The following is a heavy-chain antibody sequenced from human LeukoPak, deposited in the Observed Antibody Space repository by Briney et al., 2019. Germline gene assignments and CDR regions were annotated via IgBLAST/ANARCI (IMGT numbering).Heavy chain of an antibody. D-gene: IGHD3-10*01. CDR1: DFIVSRNY. CDR3: TISASRVFDI. Sequence: GGSLRLSCAASDFIVSRNYMSWVRQAPGKGLEWVSLVYSVNTTYYADSVKGRFTISRDNSKNTLYLQMNSLRTEDTAVYYCTISASRVFDIWGQGTVVTISS. CDR2: VYSVNTT. J-gene: IGHJ3*02. V-gene: IGHV3-53*01.